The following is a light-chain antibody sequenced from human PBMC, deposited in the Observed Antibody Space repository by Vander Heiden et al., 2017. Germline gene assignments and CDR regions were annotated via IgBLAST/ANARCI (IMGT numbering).Light chain of an antibody. V-gene: IGKV1-39*01. CDR1: QSISSY. CDR3: QQSDSTPLT. Sequence: QLHPFPSSLSASVGDRVTITCRASQSISSYLNWYQQKPGKAPKLLIYAASSLQSGVPSRFSGSGSGTDFTLTISSLQPEDFATYYCQQSDSTPLTFGGGTKVEIK. J-gene: IGKJ4*01. CDR2: AAS.